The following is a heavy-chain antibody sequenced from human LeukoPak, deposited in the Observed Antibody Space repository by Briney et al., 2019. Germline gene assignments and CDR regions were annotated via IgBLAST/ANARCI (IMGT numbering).Heavy chain of an antibody. CDR1: GFTFDDYA. J-gene: IGHJ3*02. Sequence: GGSLRLSCAASGFTFDDYAMHWVRQAPGKGLEWVSGISWNSGSIGYADSVKGRFTISRDNAKNSLYLQMNSLRAEDTALYYCAKDLXGDYGFDIWGQGTMVTVSS. D-gene: IGHD4-17*01. CDR2: ISWNSGSI. V-gene: IGHV3-9*01. CDR3: AKDLXGDYGFDI.